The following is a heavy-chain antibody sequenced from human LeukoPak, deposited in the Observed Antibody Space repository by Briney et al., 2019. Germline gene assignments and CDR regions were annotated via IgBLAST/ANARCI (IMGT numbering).Heavy chain of an antibody. V-gene: IGHV1-2*06. Sequence: ASVKVSCKASGYTFIAYHMHWVRQAPRQGLEWMGRIHPSSGATNYAQSFQGRVTLTRDTSINTAYMELSRLTSDDTAVYYCARDLPFEDWGQGTLVTVSS. CDR2: IHPSSGAT. J-gene: IGHJ4*02. CDR1: GYTFIAYH. CDR3: ARDLPFED. D-gene: IGHD2/OR15-2a*01.